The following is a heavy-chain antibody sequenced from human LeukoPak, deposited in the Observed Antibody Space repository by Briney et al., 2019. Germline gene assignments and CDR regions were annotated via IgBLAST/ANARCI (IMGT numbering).Heavy chain of an antibody. CDR1: GFTFSSYG. CDR2: IWYDGSNK. J-gene: IGHJ6*02. CDR3: AGCSGGSCYSRGKYGVDV. V-gene: IGHV3-33*01. D-gene: IGHD2-15*01. Sequence: QSGGSLRLSCAASGFTFSSYGMHWVRQAPGKGLEWVAVIWYDGSNKYYADSVKGRFTISRDNSKNTLYLQMNSLRADDTAVYYCAGCSGGSCYSRGKYGVDVWGQGTTVIVSS.